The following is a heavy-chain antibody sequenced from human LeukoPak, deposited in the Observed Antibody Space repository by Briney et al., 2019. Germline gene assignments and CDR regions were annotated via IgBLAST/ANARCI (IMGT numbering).Heavy chain of an antibody. CDR1: GDSFSSNSAA. V-gene: IGHV6-1*01. J-gene: IGHJ6*02. Sequence: SQTLSLTCAISGDSFSSNSAAWNWIRQSPSRGLEWLGRTYYRSKWYNDYAVSVKSRITINPDTSKNQFSLQLNSVTPEDTAVYYCARDHGRAMIPPYYYYGMDVWGQGTTVTVSS. D-gene: IGHD3-22*01. CDR3: ARDHGRAMIPPYYYYGMDV. CDR2: TYYRSKWYN.